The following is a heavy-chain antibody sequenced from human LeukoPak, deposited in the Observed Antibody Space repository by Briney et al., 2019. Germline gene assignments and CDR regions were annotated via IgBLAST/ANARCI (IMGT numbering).Heavy chain of an antibody. J-gene: IGHJ4*02. CDR3: ATHREGDNSLYFDY. CDR2: ISAYNGNT. V-gene: IGHV1-18*01. CDR1: GYTFTSYG. Sequence: GASVKVSCKASGYTFTSYGISWVRQAPGQGLEWMGWISAYNGNTNYAQKPQGRVTMTTDTSTSTAYMELRSLRSDDTAVYYCATHREGDNSLYFDYWGQGTLVTVSS. D-gene: IGHD2-21*01.